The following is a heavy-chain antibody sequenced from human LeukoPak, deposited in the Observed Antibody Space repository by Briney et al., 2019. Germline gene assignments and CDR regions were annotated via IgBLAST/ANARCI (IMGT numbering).Heavy chain of an antibody. V-gene: IGHV1-18*04. CDR3: ARANFLYCSSSTCLFDY. Sequence: GASVKVSCKASGYTFTSYGISWVRQAPGQGLEWMGWISAYNGNTNYAQKLQGRVTMIRDTSISTAHMEVSRLRSDDTAVYYCARANFLYCSSSTCLFDYWGQGTLVTVSS. CDR2: ISAYNGNT. J-gene: IGHJ4*02. CDR1: GYTFTSYG. D-gene: IGHD2-2*01.